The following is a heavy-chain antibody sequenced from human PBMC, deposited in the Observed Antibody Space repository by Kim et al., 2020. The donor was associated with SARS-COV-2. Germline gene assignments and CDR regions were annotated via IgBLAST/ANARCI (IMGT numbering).Heavy chain of an antibody. CDR1: GYTFTSYA. D-gene: IGHD2-2*01. V-gene: IGHV7-4-1*02. Sequence: ASVKVSCKASGYTFTSYAMNWVRQAPGQGLEWMGWINTNTGNPTYAQGFTGRFVFSLDTSVSTAYLQISSLKAEDTAVYYCARGLRDIVVVPAAKGSSLDYWGQGTLVTVSS. CDR2: INTNTGNP. J-gene: IGHJ4*02. CDR3: ARGLRDIVVVPAAKGSSLDY.